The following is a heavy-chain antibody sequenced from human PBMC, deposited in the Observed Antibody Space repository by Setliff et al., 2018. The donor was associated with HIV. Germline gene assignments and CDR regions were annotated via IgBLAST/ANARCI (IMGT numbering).Heavy chain of an antibody. J-gene: IGHJ6*03. V-gene: IGHV1-2*02. Sequence: ASVKVSGKSSGDTLTDYYMHWVRQAPGQGFEWMGWINPNSGDTNYAQKFQGRVTMTRDTSISSVYMELSGLRSDDTAVYYCARDRTQQNWGSRGYYYMDVWGNGTTVTVSS. CDR3: ARDRTQQNWGSRGYYYMDV. CDR2: INPNSGDT. D-gene: IGHD7-27*01. CDR1: GDTLTDYY.